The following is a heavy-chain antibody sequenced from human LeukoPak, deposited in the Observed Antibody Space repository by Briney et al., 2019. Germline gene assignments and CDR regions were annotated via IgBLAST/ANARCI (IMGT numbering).Heavy chain of an antibody. CDR3: ASTVAADFDY. CDR2: ISSSRTI. V-gene: IGHV3-48*02. CDR1: GFTFRSYS. J-gene: IGHJ4*02. D-gene: IGHD6-19*01. Sequence: GGSLRLSCAASGFTFRSYSMNWVRQAPGKGLEWVSYISSSRTIYYADSVEGRFTISRDDAKNSLYLQMNSLRDEDTAVYYCASTVAADFDYWGQGTLVTVSS.